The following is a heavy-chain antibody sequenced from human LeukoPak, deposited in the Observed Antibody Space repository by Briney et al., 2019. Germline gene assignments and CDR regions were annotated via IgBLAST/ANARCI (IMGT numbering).Heavy chain of an antibody. CDR1: GGSISSYY. CDR2: IYYSGST. Sequence: SETLSLTSTVSGGSISSYYWSWIRQPPGKGLEWIGYIYYSGSTNYNPSLKSRVTIPVDTSKNQFSLKLSSVTAADTAVYYCARVSGYDWESFYDYWGQGTLVTVSS. J-gene: IGHJ4*02. V-gene: IGHV4-59*01. CDR3: ARVSGYDWESFYDY. D-gene: IGHD5-12*01.